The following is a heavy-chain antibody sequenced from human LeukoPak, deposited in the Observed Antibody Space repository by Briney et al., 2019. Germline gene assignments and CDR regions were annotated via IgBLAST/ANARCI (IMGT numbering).Heavy chain of an antibody. V-gene: IGHV4-59*01. J-gene: IGHJ5*02. D-gene: IGHD6-19*01. CDR3: ARSGWYENWFDP. CDR2: IYYSGST. Sequence: MSSETLSLTCTVSGGSISSYYWSWIRQPPGKGLEWIGYIYYSGSTNYNPSLKSRVTISVDTSKNQSSLKLSSVTAADTAVYYCARSGWYENWFDPWGQGTLVTVSS. CDR1: GGSISSYY.